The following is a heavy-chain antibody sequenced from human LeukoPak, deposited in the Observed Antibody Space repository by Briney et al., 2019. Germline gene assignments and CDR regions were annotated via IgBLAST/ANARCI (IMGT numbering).Heavy chain of an antibody. D-gene: IGHD3-22*01. Sequence: ASVNVSCTASGYTFTSYDINWVRQAPGQGLEWMGWMNPNSGNTGYAQKFQGRVTMTRNTSISTAYMELSSLRSEDTAVYYCARGGGYYDRSAKYFIRPPEYWGQGTLVTVSS. CDR1: GYTFTSYD. CDR2: MNPNSGNT. J-gene: IGHJ4*02. CDR3: ARGGGYYDRSAKYFIRPPEY. V-gene: IGHV1-8*01.